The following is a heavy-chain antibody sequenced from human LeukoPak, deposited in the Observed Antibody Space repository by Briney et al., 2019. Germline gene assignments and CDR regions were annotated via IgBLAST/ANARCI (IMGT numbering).Heavy chain of an antibody. V-gene: IGHV3-43*02. J-gene: IGHJ5*02. D-gene: IGHD3-16*01. CDR3: AKDIWALNWFDP. CDR2: ISGDGGST. CDR1: GFTFDDYA. Sequence: PGGSLRLSCAASGFTFDDYAMHWVRQAPGRGLEWVSLISGDGGSTYYADSVKGRFTISRDNSKNSLYLQMNSLRTEDTALYYCAKDIWALNWFDPWGQGTLVTVSS.